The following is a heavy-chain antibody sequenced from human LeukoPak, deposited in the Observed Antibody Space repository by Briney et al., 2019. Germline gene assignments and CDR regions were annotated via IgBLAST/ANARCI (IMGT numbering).Heavy chain of an antibody. CDR3: AKAGARYSHGSGLYAFDV. CDR1: GDSVSSTGYY. Sequence: SETLSLTCTVFGDSVSSTGYYWGWIRQPPGKGLEWIGTIYYSGSTYYNPSLKSRVTMSEDTSRNQFSLRLSSVNAADTAVYYCAKAGARYSHGSGLYAFDVWGQGTMVTVSS. J-gene: IGHJ3*01. V-gene: IGHV4-39*01. CDR2: IYYSGST. D-gene: IGHD3-22*01.